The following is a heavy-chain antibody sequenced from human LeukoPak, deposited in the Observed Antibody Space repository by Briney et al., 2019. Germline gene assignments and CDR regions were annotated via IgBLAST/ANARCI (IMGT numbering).Heavy chain of an antibody. CDR3: VRAAGDF. CDR1: GFTFSNFG. D-gene: IGHD6-13*01. J-gene: IGHJ4*02. CDR2: LQHDGSAI. V-gene: IGHV3-7*05. Sequence: GGSLRLSRAASGFTFSNFGMTWVRQAPGKGLEWVANLQHDGSAIHYVDSVKGRFTISRDNAKNSLFLQMSSLRADDTAVYYCVRAAGDFWGQGTLVTVSS.